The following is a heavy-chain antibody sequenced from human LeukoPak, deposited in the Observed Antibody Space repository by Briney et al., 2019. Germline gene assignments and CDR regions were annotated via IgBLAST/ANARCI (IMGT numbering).Heavy chain of an antibody. CDR3: ARNVLRDGYNHGYLDY. CDR1: GYTFTTSY. J-gene: IGHJ4*02. D-gene: IGHD5-24*01. Sequence: ASVNVSCKASGYTFTTSYMHWVRQAPGQGLEWMGGINPSGGTTSYAQKVKGRVTLTRDTSTSTVYMELSSLRSEDTAVYYCARNVLRDGYNHGYLDYWGQGTLVTVSS. V-gene: IGHV1-46*01. CDR2: INPSGGTT.